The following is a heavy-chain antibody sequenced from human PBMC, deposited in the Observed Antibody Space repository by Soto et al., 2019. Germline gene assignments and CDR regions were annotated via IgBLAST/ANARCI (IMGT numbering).Heavy chain of an antibody. CDR1: GGSISSYY. Sequence: PSETLSLTCTVSGGSISSYYWSWIRQPPGKGLEWIGYIYYSGSTNYNPSLKSRVTISVDTSKNQFSLKLSSVTAADTAVYYCARDGVWFGDGVAYYYGMDVWGQGTTVTVSS. CDR2: IYYSGST. D-gene: IGHD3-10*01. J-gene: IGHJ6*02. V-gene: IGHV4-59*01. CDR3: ARDGVWFGDGVAYYYGMDV.